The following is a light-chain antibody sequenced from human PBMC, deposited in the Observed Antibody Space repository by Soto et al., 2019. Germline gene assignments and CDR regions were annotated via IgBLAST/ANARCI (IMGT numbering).Light chain of an antibody. CDR2: WAS. Sequence: IVMTQSPDSLAVSLGERATINCKSSQSVLYSSNNKNYLAWYQQKPGQPPKLLIYWASTRESGVPDRFSGSGSGIDFTLTISSLQAEDVAVYYCQQYYSTLFTFGPGTKVDIK. J-gene: IGKJ3*01. CDR1: QSVLYSSNNKNY. V-gene: IGKV4-1*01. CDR3: QQYYSTLFT.